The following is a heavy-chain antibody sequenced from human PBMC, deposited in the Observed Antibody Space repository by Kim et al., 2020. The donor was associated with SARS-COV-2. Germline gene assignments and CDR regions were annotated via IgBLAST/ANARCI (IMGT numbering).Heavy chain of an antibody. V-gene: IGHV6-1*01. Sequence: SVKSRITINPDTSKNQFSLQLNSVTPEDTAVYYCAREHPGREPEGWFDPWGQGTLVTVSS. J-gene: IGHJ5*02. D-gene: IGHD1-1*01. CDR3: AREHPGREPEGWFDP.